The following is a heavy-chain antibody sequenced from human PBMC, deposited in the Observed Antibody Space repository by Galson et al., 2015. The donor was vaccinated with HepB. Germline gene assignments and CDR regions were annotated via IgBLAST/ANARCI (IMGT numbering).Heavy chain of an antibody. Sequence: SETLSLTCTVSGGSIYGYYWSWIRQPAGKGLEWIGRIYSNGDTNYNPALESRVTLSIDTSKKQFSLNLRSVTAADTAVYYCATENGCSGDFFDYWGQGILVSVSS. CDR2: IYSNGDT. CDR3: ATENGCSGDFFDY. CDR1: GGSIYGYY. J-gene: IGHJ4*02. V-gene: IGHV4-4*07. D-gene: IGHD3-10*02.